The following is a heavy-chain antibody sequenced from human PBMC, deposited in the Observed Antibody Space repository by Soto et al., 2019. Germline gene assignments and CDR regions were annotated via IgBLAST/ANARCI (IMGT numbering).Heavy chain of an antibody. D-gene: IGHD6-6*01. V-gene: IGHV3-23*01. CDR1: GLNFVVYA. CDR2: ISGSGGST. J-gene: IGHJ6*03. Sequence: GRSLRHWCASSGLNFVVYAMHWFRQATGKGLEWVSAISGSGGSTYYADSVKGRFTISRDNSKNTLYLQMNSLRAEDTAVYYCAKDSTAARLYYYYYMDVWGNGTTVTVSS. CDR3: AKDSTAARLYYYYYMDV.